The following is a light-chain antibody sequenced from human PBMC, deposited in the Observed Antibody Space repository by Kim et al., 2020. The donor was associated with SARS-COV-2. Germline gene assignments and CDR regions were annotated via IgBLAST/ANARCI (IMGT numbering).Light chain of an antibody. CDR3: QKYKNLPRS. CDR2: GAS. CDR1: QSVNTN. Sequence: EIVMTQSPDTLSVSPGERATLFCRASQSVNTNLAWYQKKPGQPPRLLIYGASTRGTGIPARFSGSGSGTEFTLTISSQQSEDFAIYYWQKYKNLPRSFGKGTKGE. V-gene: IGKV3-15*01. J-gene: IGKJ4*02.